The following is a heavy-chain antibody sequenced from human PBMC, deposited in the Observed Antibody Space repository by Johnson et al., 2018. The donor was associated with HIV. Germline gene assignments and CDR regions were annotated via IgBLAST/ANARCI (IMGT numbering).Heavy chain of an antibody. Sequence: QVQLVESGGGVVQPGRSLRLSCAASGFTFSSYGMHWVRQAPGKGLEWVAVTSYDGSKKHYADSVKGRFTVSRDNSKNTLYLQMNSLRAEDTALYYCASPTSGYSGVKAFDIWGRGTMVTVSS. CDR1: GFTFSSYG. CDR3: ASPTSGYSGVKAFDI. V-gene: IGHV3-30*03. CDR2: TSYDGSKK. D-gene: IGHD3-22*01. J-gene: IGHJ3*02.